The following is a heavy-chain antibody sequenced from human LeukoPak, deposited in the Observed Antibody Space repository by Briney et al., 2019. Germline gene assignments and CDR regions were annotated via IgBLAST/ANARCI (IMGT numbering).Heavy chain of an antibody. CDR2: ISSSSSTI. J-gene: IGHJ4*02. Sequence: GGSLRLSCAASGFTFSSYSMNWVRQAPGKGLEWVSYISSSSSTIYYADSVKGRFTISRDNAKNSLYLQMNSLRAEDTAVYYCARDRGIGQLVRLAYWGQGTLVTVSS. D-gene: IGHD6-6*01. CDR3: ARDRGIGQLVRLAY. V-gene: IGHV3-48*01. CDR1: GFTFSSYS.